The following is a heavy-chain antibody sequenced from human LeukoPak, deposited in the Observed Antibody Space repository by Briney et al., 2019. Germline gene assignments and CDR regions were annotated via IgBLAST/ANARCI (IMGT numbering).Heavy chain of an antibody. D-gene: IGHD4-23*01. Sequence: PSETLSLTCTISGGSISSGDYYWSWIRQAPGKGLEWIGYIYYSGSTYYNPSLKSRVTISVDTSKNQFSLKLSSVTAADTAVYYCARATTTVVTSFDYWGQGTLVTVSS. CDR3: ARATTTVVTSFDY. J-gene: IGHJ4*02. CDR2: IYYSGST. V-gene: IGHV4-30-4*08. CDR1: GGSISSGDYY.